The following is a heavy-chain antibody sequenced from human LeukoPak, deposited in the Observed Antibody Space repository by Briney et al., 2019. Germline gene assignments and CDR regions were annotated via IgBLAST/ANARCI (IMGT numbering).Heavy chain of an antibody. CDR3: ARDRYYYDSSASSRAFDI. Sequence: SETLSLTCTVSGGSVSSGSYYWSWIRQPPGKGLEWIGYIYYSGSTNYNPSLKSRVTISVDTSKNQLSLKLSSVTAADTAVYYCARDRYYYDSSASSRAFDIWGQGTMVTVSS. V-gene: IGHV4-61*01. J-gene: IGHJ3*02. CDR2: IYYSGST. CDR1: GGSVSSGSYY. D-gene: IGHD3-22*01.